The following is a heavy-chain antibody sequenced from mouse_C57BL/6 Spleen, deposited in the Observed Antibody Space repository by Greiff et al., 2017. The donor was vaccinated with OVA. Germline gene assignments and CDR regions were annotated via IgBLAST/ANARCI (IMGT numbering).Heavy chain of an antibody. CDR2: ISDGGSYT. CDR3: ARDYYGSRGGYFDY. Sequence: EVHLVESGGGLVKPGGSLKLSCAASGFTFSSYAMSWVRQTPEKRLEWVATISDGGSYTYYPDNVKGRFTISRDNAKNNLYLQMSHLKSEDTAMYYCARDYYGSRGGYFDYWGQGTTLTVSS. V-gene: IGHV5-4*01. J-gene: IGHJ2*01. D-gene: IGHD1-1*01. CDR1: GFTFSSYA.